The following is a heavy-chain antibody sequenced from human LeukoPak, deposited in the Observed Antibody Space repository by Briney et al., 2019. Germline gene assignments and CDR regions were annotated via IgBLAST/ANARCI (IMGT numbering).Heavy chain of an antibody. V-gene: IGHV3-21*01. CDR1: GFTFSSYS. J-gene: IGHJ4*02. CDR2: ISSSSSYI. Sequence: KSGGSLRLSCAASGFTFSSYSMNWVRQAPGKGLEWVSSISSSSSYIYYADSVKGRFTISRDNAKNSLYLQMNSLRAEDTAVYYCARDYGSAGTVIFDYWGQGTLVTVSS. CDR3: ARDYGSAGTVIFDY. D-gene: IGHD6-13*01.